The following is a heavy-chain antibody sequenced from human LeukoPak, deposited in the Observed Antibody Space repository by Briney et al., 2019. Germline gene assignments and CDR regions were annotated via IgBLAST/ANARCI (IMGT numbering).Heavy chain of an antibody. CDR1: GFTFGDYA. Sequence: GGSLRLSCTASGFTFGDYAMSWVRQAPGKGLEWVGFIRSKAYGGTTEYAASVKGRFTISRDDSKSIAYLQMNSLKTEDTAVYYCTRVSYYYDSSGYTSAVGYFDYWGQGTLVTVSS. CDR2: IRSKAYGGTT. J-gene: IGHJ4*02. CDR3: TRVSYYYDSSGYTSAVGYFDY. D-gene: IGHD3-22*01. V-gene: IGHV3-49*04.